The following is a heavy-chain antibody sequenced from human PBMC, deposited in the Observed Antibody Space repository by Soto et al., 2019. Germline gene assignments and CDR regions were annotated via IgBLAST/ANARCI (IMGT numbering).Heavy chain of an antibody. CDR2: IYFSGGT. D-gene: IGHD6-13*01. Sequence: SETLSLTCTVSGGSISSYYWSWIRQPPGKGLEWIGYIYFSGGTNYNPSLKSRVTISVDTSKNQFSLKLSSVTAADTAVYYCARESRSWYGSIWDNWGQGSQVTVSS. V-gene: IGHV4-59*12. J-gene: IGHJ4*02. CDR3: ARESRSWYGSIWDN. CDR1: GGSISSYY.